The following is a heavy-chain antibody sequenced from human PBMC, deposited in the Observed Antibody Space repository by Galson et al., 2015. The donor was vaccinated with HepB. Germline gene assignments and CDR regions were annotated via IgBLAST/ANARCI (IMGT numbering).Heavy chain of an antibody. Sequence: SLRLSCAASGFTFSSYGMHWVRQAPGKGLEWVAVISYDGSNKYYADSVKGRFTISRDNPKNTLYLQMNSLRAEDTAVYYCARVVAPGTTLSYNFDIWGQGTMVTVSS. CDR1: GFTFSSYG. CDR2: ISYDGSNK. V-gene: IGHV3-30*03. J-gene: IGHJ3*02. D-gene: IGHD1-1*01. CDR3: ARVVAPGTTLSYNFDI.